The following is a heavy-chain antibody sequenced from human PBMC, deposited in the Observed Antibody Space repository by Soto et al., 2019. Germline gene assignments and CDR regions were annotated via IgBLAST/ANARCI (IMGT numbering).Heavy chain of an antibody. Sequence: SETLSLTCTVSGGSISSSSYYWGWIRQPLGKGLEWIGSIYYSGSTYYNPSLKSRVTISVDTSKNQFSLKLSSVTAADTAVYYCARLSNYVYYFDYWGQGTLVTVSS. CDR2: IYYSGST. V-gene: IGHV4-39*01. D-gene: IGHD3-16*01. J-gene: IGHJ4*02. CDR3: ARLSNYVYYFDY. CDR1: GGSISSSSYY.